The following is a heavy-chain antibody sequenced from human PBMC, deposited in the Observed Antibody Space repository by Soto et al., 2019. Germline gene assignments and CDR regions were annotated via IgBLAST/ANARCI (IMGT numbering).Heavy chain of an antibody. Sequence: QVQLVESGGGLVQPGGSLRLSCAASGFTFRGYVTHWVRQAPGKGLEWVAVISEDGSDKYYAGSVQGRFTISRDDSRNTLYLQMNSLRTDDTYVYYCAKGAGRSWHWYVAPWGRGTLVTVTS. CDR3: AKGAGRSWHWYVAP. D-gene: IGHD6-13*01. V-gene: IGHV3-30*18. J-gene: IGHJ2*01. CDR1: GFTFRGYV. CDR2: ISEDGSDK.